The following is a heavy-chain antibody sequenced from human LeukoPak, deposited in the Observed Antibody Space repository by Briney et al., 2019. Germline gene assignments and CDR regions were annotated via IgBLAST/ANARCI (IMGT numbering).Heavy chain of an antibody. V-gene: IGHV3-23*01. CDR1: GFTFSSYA. CDR3: ANGRITIFGVVMGYFDY. D-gene: IGHD3-3*01. Sequence: GGSLRLSCAASGFTFSSYAMSWVRQAPGKGLEWVSAISGSGGSTYYADSVKGRFTISRDNSKNTLYLQMNSLRAEDTAVYYCANGRITIFGVVMGYFDYWGQGTLVTVSS. CDR2: ISGSGGST. J-gene: IGHJ4*02.